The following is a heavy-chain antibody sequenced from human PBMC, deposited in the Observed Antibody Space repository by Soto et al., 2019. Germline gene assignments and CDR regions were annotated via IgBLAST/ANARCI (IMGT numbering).Heavy chain of an antibody. V-gene: IGHV1-8*01. Sequence: QVQLVQSGAEVKKPGASVKVSCKASGYAFSSHDINWVRQATGQGLEWMGWMNPNSGNTGYAQKFQGGVTLTRDTSISTAYMELSSLRSEDTALYYCAREGMTVAGTVDIDYWGQGTLVTVSS. CDR2: MNPNSGNT. CDR1: GYAFSSHD. J-gene: IGHJ4*02. CDR3: AREGMTVAGTVDIDY. D-gene: IGHD6-19*01.